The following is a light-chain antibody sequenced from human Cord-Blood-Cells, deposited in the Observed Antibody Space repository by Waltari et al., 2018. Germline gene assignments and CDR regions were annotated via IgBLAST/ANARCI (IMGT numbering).Light chain of an antibody. CDR2: DVS. CDR1: SSDVGGYNY. CDR3: SSYTSSSTPV. Sequence: SALTQPASVSGSPGQSITISCTGTSSDVGGYNYISWYQQHPGKAHKLMIYDVSNRPSGVTKRFSGAKSGNAASLTISGRQAGDEADYYCSSYTSSSTPVFGGGTKLTVL. J-gene: IGLJ2*01. V-gene: IGLV2-14*01.